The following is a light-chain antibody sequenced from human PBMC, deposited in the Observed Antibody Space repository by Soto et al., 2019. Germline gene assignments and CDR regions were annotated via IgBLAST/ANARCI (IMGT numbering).Light chain of an antibody. J-gene: IGLJ1*01. CDR1: SSDVGGYNY. CDR2: EVS. Sequence: QSVLTQPASVSGTPGQSITISCTGTSSDVGGYNYVSWYQQHPGKAPKLMIYEVSNRPSGVSTRLSGSKSGTSASLTISGLQAEDEADYYCSSYTSSSIDYVFGAGTKLTVL. V-gene: IGLV2-14*01. CDR3: SSYTSSSIDYV.